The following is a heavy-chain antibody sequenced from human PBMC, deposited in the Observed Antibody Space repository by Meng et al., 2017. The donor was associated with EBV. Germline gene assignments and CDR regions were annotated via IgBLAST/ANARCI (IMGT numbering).Heavy chain of an antibody. V-gene: IGHV1-2*06. CDR3: ARVSIALAGTGDY. CDR2: INPNSGGT. CDR1: GYTFTGYY. D-gene: IGHD6-19*01. Sequence: VQLVQAGAEVTKPGASMQVSCKASGYTFTGYYRHWGRQPPGQGLEWMGRINPNSGGTNYAQKFQGRVTMTRDTSISTAYMELNMLTSDDTAVYYCARVSIALAGTGDYWGQGTLVTVSS. J-gene: IGHJ4*02.